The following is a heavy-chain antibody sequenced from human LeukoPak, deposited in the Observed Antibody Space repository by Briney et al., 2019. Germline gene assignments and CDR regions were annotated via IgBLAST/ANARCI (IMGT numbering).Heavy chain of an antibody. CDR2: IKQDGSEK. CDR3: ASATALVGATPDFDY. V-gene: IGHV3-7*01. CDR1: GFTFSSYW. D-gene: IGHD1-26*01. J-gene: IGHJ4*02. Sequence: GGSLRLSCAASGFTFSSYWMNWVRQAPGKGLEWVANIKQDGSEKYYVDSVRGRFTISRDNAKNSLYLQMNSLRAEDTAVYYCASATALVGATPDFDYWGQGTLVTVSS.